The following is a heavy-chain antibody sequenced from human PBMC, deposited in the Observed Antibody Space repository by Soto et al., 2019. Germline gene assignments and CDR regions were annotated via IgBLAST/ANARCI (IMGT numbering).Heavy chain of an antibody. V-gene: IGHV4-30-4*01. J-gene: IGHJ4*02. CDR2: IYYSGST. Sequence: SETLSLTCTVSGGSISSGDYYWSWIRQPPGKGLEWIGYIYYSGSTYYNPSLKSRVTISVDTSKNQFSLKLSSVTAADTAVYYCARAPMIVVVGNFDYWGQGTLVTVSS. CDR3: ARAPMIVVVGNFDY. D-gene: IGHD3-22*01. CDR1: GGSISSGDYY.